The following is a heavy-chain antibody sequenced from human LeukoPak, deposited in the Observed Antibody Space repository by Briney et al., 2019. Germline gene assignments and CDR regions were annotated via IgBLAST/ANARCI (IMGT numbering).Heavy chain of an antibody. D-gene: IGHD3-9*01. CDR3: AKDGPYYDILTGYYSDFDY. CDR2: IRGSGGST. J-gene: IGHJ4*02. Sequence: GGSLRLSCAASGFIVSSNYMSWVRQAPGKGLEWVSAIRGSGGSTYYADSVKGRFTISRDNSKNTLYLQMNSLRAEDTAVYYCAKDGPYYDILTGYYSDFDYWGQGTLVTVSS. V-gene: IGHV3-23*01. CDR1: GFIVSSNY.